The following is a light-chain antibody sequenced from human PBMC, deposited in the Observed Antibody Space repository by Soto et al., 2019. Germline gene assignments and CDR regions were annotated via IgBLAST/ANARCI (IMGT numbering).Light chain of an antibody. Sequence: QSALSQPASVSGSPGQSITISCTGTRSDVGGYNYVSWYQQHPGKGPKLMIYDVSNRPSGVSNRVSGSNSGNTAFLTVSGLQAEDEADYYCSSYTSSSTYVVFGGGTKVTAL. CDR3: SSYTSSSTYVV. J-gene: IGLJ2*01. CDR2: DVS. V-gene: IGLV2-14*01. CDR1: RSDVGGYNY.